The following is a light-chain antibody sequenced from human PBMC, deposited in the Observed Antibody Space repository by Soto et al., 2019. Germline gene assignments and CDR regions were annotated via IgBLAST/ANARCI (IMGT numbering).Light chain of an antibody. CDR2: AAS. V-gene: IGKV1-27*01. CDR3: QKYNSAPRT. J-gene: IGKJ1*01. CDR1: QGISNY. Sequence: DIQMTRSPSTLSGSVGDRVTITCRASQGISNYLAWYQQKPGKVPKLLIYAASTLQSGVPSRFSGSGSGTDFTLTISSLQPEDVATYYCQKYNSAPRTFGQGTKVDIK.